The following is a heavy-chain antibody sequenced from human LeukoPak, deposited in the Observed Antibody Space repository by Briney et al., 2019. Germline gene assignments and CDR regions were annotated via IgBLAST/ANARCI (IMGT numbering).Heavy chain of an antibody. CDR3: ARVGGIAAISWFDP. CDR1: GFTFSSYA. V-gene: IGHV3-30-3*01. Sequence: PGGSLRLSCAASGFTFSSYAMHWVRQAPGKGLEWVAVISYDGSNKYYADSVKGRFTISRDNSKNTLYLQMNSLRAEDTAVYYCARVGGIAAISWFDPWGQGTLVTVSS. D-gene: IGHD6-25*01. CDR2: ISYDGSNK. J-gene: IGHJ5*02.